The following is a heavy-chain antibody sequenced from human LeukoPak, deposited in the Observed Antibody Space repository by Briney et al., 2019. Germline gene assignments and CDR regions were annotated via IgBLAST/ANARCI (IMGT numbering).Heavy chain of an antibody. CDR1: GYTFSGYY. CDR3: ARGSWLEMYYFDY. V-gene: IGHV1-2*02. CDR2: INPNSGGT. J-gene: IGHJ4*02. D-gene: IGHD5-24*01. Sequence: EASVKVSCKASGYTFSGYYMHWVRQAPGQGLKWMGWINPNSGGTNYAQKFQGRVTMTRDTSISTAYMELSRLRSDDTAVYYCARGSWLEMYYFDYWGQGTLVTVSS.